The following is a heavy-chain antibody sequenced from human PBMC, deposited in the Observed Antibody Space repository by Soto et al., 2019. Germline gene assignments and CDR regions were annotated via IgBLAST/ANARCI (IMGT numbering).Heavy chain of an antibody. V-gene: IGHV3-9*01. Sequence: GGSLRLSCVASGLTYDDYSMHWVRQAPGKGLEWVSGINWNGDSIAYADSVRGRFTISRDNAKNSLYLEMNGLRAEDTALYYCVKDTCSSNACYELDVWGQGTTVTVSS. J-gene: IGHJ6*02. CDR2: INWNGDSI. CDR3: VKDTCSSNACYELDV. CDR1: GLTYDDYS. D-gene: IGHD2-2*01.